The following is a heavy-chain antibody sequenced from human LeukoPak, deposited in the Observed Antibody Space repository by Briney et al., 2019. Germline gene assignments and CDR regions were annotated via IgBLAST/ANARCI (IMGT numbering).Heavy chain of an antibody. CDR2: IYYSGST. CDR3: ARHPTSRYYYYYYGMDV. Sequence: SETLSLTCTVSGGSIGSSSYYWGWIRQPPGKGLEWIGSIYYSGSTYYNPSLKSRVTISVDTSKNQFSLKLSSVTAADTAVYYCARHPTSRYYYYYYGMDVWGQGTTVTVSS. J-gene: IGHJ6*02. D-gene: IGHD2/OR15-2a*01. V-gene: IGHV4-39*01. CDR1: GGSIGSSSYY.